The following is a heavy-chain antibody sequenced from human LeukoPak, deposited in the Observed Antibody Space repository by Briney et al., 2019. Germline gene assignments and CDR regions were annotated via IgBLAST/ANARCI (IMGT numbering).Heavy chain of an antibody. D-gene: IGHD3-22*01. J-gene: IGHJ4*02. CDR3: EKGPRHSSGYYYGDYFDY. CDR1: VFILYSYA. Sequence: GGPLRLSCGASVFILYSYAVSWLRQSTGGAVEWVSSISGSGGCRYCADCVKARYTISRDNSKNTLYLQMNSLRAEDTAVYYCEKGPRHSSGYYYGDYFDYWGQGTLVTVSS. CDR2: ISGSGGCR. V-gene: IGHV3-23*01.